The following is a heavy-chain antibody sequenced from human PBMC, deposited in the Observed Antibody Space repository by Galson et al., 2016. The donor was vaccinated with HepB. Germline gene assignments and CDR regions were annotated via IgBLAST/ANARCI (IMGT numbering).Heavy chain of an antibody. CDR2: IKSKTDGGTT. CDR3: TLCRTSCSTFDY. J-gene: IGHJ4*02. Sequence: SLRLSCAASGFTFSDHYMDWVRQAPGKGLEWVGRIKSKTDGGTTDYAAPVKGRFTISRDDSKNTLYLQMNSLKAEDTAVYYCTLCRTSCSTFDYWGQGTLVTVSS. CDR1: GFTFSDHY. V-gene: IGHV3-15*01. D-gene: IGHD2-2*01.